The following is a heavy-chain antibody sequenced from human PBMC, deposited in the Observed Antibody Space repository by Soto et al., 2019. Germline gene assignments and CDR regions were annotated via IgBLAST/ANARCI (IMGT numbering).Heavy chain of an antibody. J-gene: IGHJ4*02. CDR2: ISYGGTNK. CDR1: GFTFNTYV. CDR3: ARGVGRADYNALDF. Sequence: GGSLRLSCTASGFTFNTYVMHWVRQAAGKGLEWVAMISYGGTNKYSADSVEGRITISRDNSESTVFLQINSLRPDDSGVYFCARGVGRADYNALDFWGQGT. D-gene: IGHD4-4*01. V-gene: IGHV3-30-3*01.